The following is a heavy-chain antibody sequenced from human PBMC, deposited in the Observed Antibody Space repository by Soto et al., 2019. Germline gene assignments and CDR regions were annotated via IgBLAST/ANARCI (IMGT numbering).Heavy chain of an antibody. D-gene: IGHD4-17*01. Sequence: GGSLRLSCAASGFTFSSYSMNWVRQAPGKGLEWVSFISSRGVDTYYADSVKGRFTISRDNAKNSLHLHLNSLRAQDTAVYYCAREGYGDYYYYYLDVWGKGTTVTVSS. CDR1: GFTFSSYS. V-gene: IGHV3-21*01. CDR2: ISSRGVDT. CDR3: AREGYGDYYYYYLDV. J-gene: IGHJ6*03.